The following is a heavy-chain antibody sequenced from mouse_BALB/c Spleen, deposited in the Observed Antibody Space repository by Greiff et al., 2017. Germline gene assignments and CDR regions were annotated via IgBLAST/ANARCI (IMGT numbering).Heavy chain of an antibody. J-gene: IGHJ3*01. CDR1: GYTFTSYW. CDR3: ARDGDLAY. Sequence: VKLQESGAELVKPGASVKLSCKASGYTFTSYWMHWVKQRPGQGLEWIGEINPSNGRTNYNEKFKSKATLTVDKSSSTAYMQLSSLTSEDSAVYYCARDGDLAYWGQGTLVTVSA. CDR2: INPSNGRT. D-gene: IGHD2-13*01. V-gene: IGHV1S81*02.